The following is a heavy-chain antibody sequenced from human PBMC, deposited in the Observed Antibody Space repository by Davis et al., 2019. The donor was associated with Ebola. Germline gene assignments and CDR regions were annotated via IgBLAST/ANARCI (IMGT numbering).Heavy chain of an antibody. D-gene: IGHD2-15*01. J-gene: IGHJ4*02. CDR1: GYNFPNYW. Sequence: GESLKISCQAPGYNFPNYWIGWVRQMPGKGLEWMGRIDPSDSYTNYSPSFQGHVTISADKSISTAYLQWSSLKASDTAMYYCARLRTTQYYFDYWGQGTLVTVSS. V-gene: IGHV5-10-1*01. CDR3: ARLRTTQYYFDY. CDR2: IDPSDSYT.